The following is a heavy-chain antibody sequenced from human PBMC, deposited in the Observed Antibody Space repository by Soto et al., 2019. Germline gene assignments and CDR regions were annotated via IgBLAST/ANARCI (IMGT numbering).Heavy chain of an antibody. CDR2: ITPFNGNT. CDR1: GYTFTYRY. Sequence: ASVKVSCKASGYTFTYRYLHWVRQAPGQALEWMGWITPFNGNTNYAQKFQDRVTITRDRSMSTAYMELSSLRSEDTAMYYCADGSGSAQDAFDIWRQGTMVTVSS. D-gene: IGHD3-10*01. V-gene: IGHV1-45*02. J-gene: IGHJ3*02. CDR3: ADGSGSAQDAFDI.